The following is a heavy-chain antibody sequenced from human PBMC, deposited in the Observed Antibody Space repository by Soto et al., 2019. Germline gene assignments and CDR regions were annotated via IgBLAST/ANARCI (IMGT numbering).Heavy chain of an antibody. CDR2: ISSTSSTI. CDR3: ARTQSLTYYYDSGVYYSIDY. Sequence: GGSLRLSCAASGITFSSSSMNWVRQAQGKGLEWLSYISSTSSTIYYADSVKGRFTISRYNAKNSLYLKMNSLRDEDTAVYYCARTQSLTYYYDSGVYYSIDYWGKGTLVTVSS. CDR1: GITFSSSS. D-gene: IGHD3-22*01. V-gene: IGHV3-48*02. J-gene: IGHJ4*02.